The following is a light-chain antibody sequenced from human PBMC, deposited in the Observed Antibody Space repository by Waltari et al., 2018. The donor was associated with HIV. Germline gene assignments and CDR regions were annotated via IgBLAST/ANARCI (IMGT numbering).Light chain of an antibody. V-gene: IGLV2-14*01. CDR3: AAWDDRLSGSWV. J-gene: IGLJ3*02. CDR2: EVR. CDR1: SSDVGGYNF. Sequence: QSALTQPASVSGSPGQSITISCTGTSSDVGGYNFVSWFQHHPGKAPKVMIYEVRNRPSGVSNRFSGSKSGNTAALTISGLQAEDEADYYCAAWDDRLSGSWVFGGGTKLTVL.